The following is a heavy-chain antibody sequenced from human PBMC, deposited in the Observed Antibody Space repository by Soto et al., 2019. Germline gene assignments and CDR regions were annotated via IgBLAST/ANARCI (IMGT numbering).Heavy chain of an antibody. CDR1: GYTFTGHY. Sequence: ASVKVSCKASGYTFTGHYMHWVRQAPGQGLGWMGWINPNSGGTNYAQKFQGWVKMTRDTSISTAYMELSRLRSDDTAVYYCARGYDSRYGMDVWGQGTTVTVSS. CDR3: ARGYDSRYGMDV. D-gene: IGHD3-22*01. CDR2: INPNSGGT. J-gene: IGHJ6*02. V-gene: IGHV1-2*04.